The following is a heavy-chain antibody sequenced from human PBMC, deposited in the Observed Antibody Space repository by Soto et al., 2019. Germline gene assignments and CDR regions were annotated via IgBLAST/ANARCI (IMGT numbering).Heavy chain of an antibody. CDR3: ARDSLGIAVLGTGRSKNNWFDP. CDR2: INHSGST. D-gene: IGHD6-19*01. Sequence: QVQLQQWGAGLLKPSETLSLTCAVYGGSFSGYYWSWIRQPPGKGLEWSGEINHSGSTNYNPSLKSPVTKSIDTSKNQISLTLSSVTAADSAIYYCARDSLGIAVLGTGRSKNNWFDPWCQGTLVTVSS. V-gene: IGHV4-34*01. CDR1: GGSFSGYY. J-gene: IGHJ5*02.